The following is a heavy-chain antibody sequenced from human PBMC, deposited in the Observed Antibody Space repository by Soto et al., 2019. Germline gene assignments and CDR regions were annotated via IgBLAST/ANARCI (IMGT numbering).Heavy chain of an antibody. D-gene: IGHD4-17*01. J-gene: IGHJ6*03. CDR3: ARDTTVTPRFWGGHYYYMDV. CDR1: GGSISSGGYY. CDR2: IYYSGST. Sequence: QVQLQESGPGLVKPSQTLSLTCTVSGGSISSGGYYWSWIRQHPGKGLEWLGYIYYSGSTYYNPSLKSRVTISVDTSKNQFSLKLSSVTAADTAVYYCARDTTVTPRFWGGHYYYMDVWGKGTTVTVSS. V-gene: IGHV4-31*03.